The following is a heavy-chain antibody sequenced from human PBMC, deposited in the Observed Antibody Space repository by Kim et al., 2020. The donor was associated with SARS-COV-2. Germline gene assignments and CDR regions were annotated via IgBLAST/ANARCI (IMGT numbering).Heavy chain of an antibody. V-gene: IGHV3-30*18. CDR1: GFTFSSYG. CDR3: AKDPRGDGLPI. CDR2: ISYDGSNK. J-gene: IGHJ4*02. D-gene: IGHD7-27*01. Sequence: GGSLRLSCAASGFTFSSYGMHWVRQAPGKGLEWVAVISYDGSNKYYADSVKGRFTVSRDNSKNRLYLQMSSLRTEDTAVYYCAKDPRGDGLPIWGQGTLVTVSS.